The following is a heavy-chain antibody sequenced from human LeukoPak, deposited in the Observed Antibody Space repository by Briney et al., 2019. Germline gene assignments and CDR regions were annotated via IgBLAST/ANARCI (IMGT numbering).Heavy chain of an antibody. CDR3: ARHYGP. CDR2: ISYSGST. V-gene: IGHV4-34*01. CDR1: GGSFSDYL. Sequence: SETLSLTCAVYGGSFSDYLWSWIRQPPGKGLEWIGEISYSGSTTYNPSLRSRVTISGDTSKKQFSLKLNSVTATDTAVYYCARHYGPWGQGTLVTVSS. D-gene: IGHD3-16*01. J-gene: IGHJ4*02.